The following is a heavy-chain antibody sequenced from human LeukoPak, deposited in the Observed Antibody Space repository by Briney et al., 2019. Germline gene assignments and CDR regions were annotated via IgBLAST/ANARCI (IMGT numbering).Heavy chain of an antibody. V-gene: IGHV4-61*05. Sequence: SETLSLTCTVSGGSISSSSYYWGWIRQPPGKGLEWIGYIYYSGSTNYNPSLKSRVTISVDTSKNQFSLKLSSVTAADTAVYYCARGTAAGGYYYYMDVWGKGTTVTVSS. D-gene: IGHD6-13*01. CDR1: GGSISSSSYY. CDR2: IYYSGST. J-gene: IGHJ6*03. CDR3: ARGTAAGGYYYYMDV.